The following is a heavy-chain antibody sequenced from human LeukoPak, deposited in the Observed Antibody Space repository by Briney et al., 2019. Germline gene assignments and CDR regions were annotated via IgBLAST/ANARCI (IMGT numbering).Heavy chain of an antibody. CDR1: GGSISSHY. V-gene: IGHV4-59*11. CDR2: IYYSGST. Sequence: SETLSLTCTVSGGSISSHYWSWIRQPPGKGLEWIGYIYYSGSTNYNPSLKSRVTISVDTSKNQFSLKLSSVTAADTAVYYCVLIAAAGPEFDYWGQGTLVTVSS. CDR3: VLIAAAGPEFDY. J-gene: IGHJ4*02. D-gene: IGHD6-13*01.